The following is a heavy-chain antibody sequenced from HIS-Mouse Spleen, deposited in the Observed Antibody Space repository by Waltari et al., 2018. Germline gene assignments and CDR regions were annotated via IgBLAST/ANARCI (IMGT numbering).Heavy chain of an antibody. Sequence: QVQLVDAGGGVVQPGRSLRLSCAGSGFTFSSYARHWVRQAPGKGLEWVAVISYDGSNKYYADSVKGRFTISRDNSKNTLYLQMNSLRAEDTAVYYCARAGDSSGWRDFDYWGQGTLVTVSS. D-gene: IGHD6-19*01. CDR2: ISYDGSNK. V-gene: IGHV3-30*04. J-gene: IGHJ4*02. CDR1: GFTFSSYA. CDR3: ARAGDSSGWRDFDY.